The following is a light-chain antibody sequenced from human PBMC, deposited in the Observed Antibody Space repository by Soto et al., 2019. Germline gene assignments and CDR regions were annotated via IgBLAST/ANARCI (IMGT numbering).Light chain of an antibody. CDR3: QQYDISPPIT. CDR1: QSVSDY. CDR2: GIS. Sequence: EDVWTQYPGTLSLSPGERATLSCRASQSVSDYLAWYQQKPGQPPRLLIYGISSRANGISDRFSGSGSGTDFTLTISRLEPEDYAVYYCQQYDISPPITFGQGTRLEIK. V-gene: IGKV3-20*01. J-gene: IGKJ5*01.